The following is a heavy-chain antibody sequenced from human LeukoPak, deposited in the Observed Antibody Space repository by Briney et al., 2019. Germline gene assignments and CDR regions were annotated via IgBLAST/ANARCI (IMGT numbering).Heavy chain of an antibody. CDR3: ARDAQYSGYAVYNWFDP. Sequence: GGSLRLSCAASGFTFSDYAMHWVRQAPGKGLEWVAVISYDGTIIFYANSVRGRFTISRDNSKNTLDLQMNSLRVGDTAVYHCARDAQYSGYAVYNWFDPWGQGTLVTVSS. CDR1: GFTFSDYA. CDR2: ISYDGTII. J-gene: IGHJ5*02. V-gene: IGHV3-30-3*01. D-gene: IGHD5-12*01.